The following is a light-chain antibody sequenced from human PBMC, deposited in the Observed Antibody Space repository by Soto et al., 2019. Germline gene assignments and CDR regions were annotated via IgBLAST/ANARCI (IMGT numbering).Light chain of an antibody. V-gene: IGKV1-39*01. CDR1: QSITSH. CDR3: QQTYSTLWT. CDR2: AAS. Sequence: DIQMTQSPSSLSASVGDRITITCRASQSITSHLNWYQQKPGKAPKLLIYAASSLQSGVPSRFSGSGSGTDFTLTISSLQPEDFGTYYCQQTYSTLWTFGQGTKVEVK. J-gene: IGKJ1*01.